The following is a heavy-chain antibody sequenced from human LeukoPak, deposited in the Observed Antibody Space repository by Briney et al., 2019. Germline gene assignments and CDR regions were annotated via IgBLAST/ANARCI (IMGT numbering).Heavy chain of an antibody. D-gene: IGHD3-22*01. V-gene: IGHV1-3*01. J-gene: IGHJ4*02. CDR1: GYTFSSYA. CDR2: INAGNGNT. Sequence: RGASVKVSCKASGYTFSSYAMHWVRQAPGQRLEWMGWINAGNGNTKYSENFQGKVTITRDTSASTAYMELSSLRSEGTAVYYCARGHYYYDSSGCYYFDYWGQGTLVTVSS. CDR3: ARGHYYYDSSGCYYFDY.